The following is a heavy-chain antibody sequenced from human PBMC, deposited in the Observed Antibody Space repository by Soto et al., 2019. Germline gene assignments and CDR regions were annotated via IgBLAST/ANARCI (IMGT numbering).Heavy chain of an antibody. V-gene: IGHV3-74*01. CDR1: GFTFSSYW. Sequence: GGSLRLSCAASGFTFSSYWMHWVRQAPGKGLVWVSRINSDGSSTSYADSVKGRFTISRDTAKNTLYLQMNSLRAEDTAVYYCARGMIAMPYYYYYYMDVWGKGTTVTVSS. D-gene: IGHD2-21*01. J-gene: IGHJ6*03. CDR2: INSDGSST. CDR3: ARGMIAMPYYYYYYMDV.